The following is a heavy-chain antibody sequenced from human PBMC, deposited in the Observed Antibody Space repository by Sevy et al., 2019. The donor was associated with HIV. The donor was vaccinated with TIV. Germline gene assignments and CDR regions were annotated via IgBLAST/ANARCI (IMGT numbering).Heavy chain of an antibody. CDR2: ISYDGSNK. CDR1: GFTFSSYG. J-gene: IGHJ4*02. V-gene: IGHV3-30*18. Sequence: GGSLRLSCAASGFTFSSYGMHWVRQAPGKGLEWVAVISYDGSNKYYADSVKGRFTISKDNSKNTMYLQMNSLRAEDTAGYYCAKGYYYYDSSGYSQIDYWGQGTLVTVSS. CDR3: AKGYYYYDSSGYSQIDY. D-gene: IGHD3-22*01.